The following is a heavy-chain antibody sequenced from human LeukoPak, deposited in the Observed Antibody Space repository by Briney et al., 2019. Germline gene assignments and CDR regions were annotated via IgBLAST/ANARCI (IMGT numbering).Heavy chain of an antibody. CDR2: IADDGNNY. V-gene: IGHV3-30-3*01. J-gene: IGHJ4*02. D-gene: IGHD2-2*01. Sequence: GGSLRLSCEASGFPFRDYPIHWVRQTPGRGLEWVAVIADDGNNYYDADSVKGRFTISRDNSKNTLYLQMNSLRAEDTAVYYCAKEPNIVVVPAAKGPGYWGQGTLVTVSS. CDR1: GFPFRDYP. CDR3: AKEPNIVVVPAAKGPGY.